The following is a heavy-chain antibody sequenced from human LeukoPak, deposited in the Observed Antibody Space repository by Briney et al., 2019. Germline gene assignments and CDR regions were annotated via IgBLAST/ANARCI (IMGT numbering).Heavy chain of an antibody. Sequence: GGSLRLSCAASGFTISTYAMTWVRQAPGEGLEWVSSITSSGATTYYADSVKGRFTISRDISKNTLYLQMNSLTAEDSAVYYCAKEFIAGDGHVDCDSWGQGTLVTVSS. CDR2: ITSSGATT. V-gene: IGHV3-23*01. J-gene: IGHJ4*02. CDR1: GFTISTYA. D-gene: IGHD5-24*01. CDR3: AKEFIAGDGHVDCDS.